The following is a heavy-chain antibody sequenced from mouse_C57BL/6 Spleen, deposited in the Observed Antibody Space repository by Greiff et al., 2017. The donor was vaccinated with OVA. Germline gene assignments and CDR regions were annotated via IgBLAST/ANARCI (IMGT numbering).Heavy chain of an antibody. V-gene: IGHV1-80*01. Sequence: VQLQQSGAELVKPGASVKISCKASGYAFSSYWMNWVKQRPGKGLEWIGQIYPGDGDTNYNGKFKGKATLTADKSSSTAYMQLSSLTSEDSAVYFCAREGTSYSNYWYFDVWGTGTTVTVSS. J-gene: IGHJ1*03. CDR3: AREGTSYSNYWYFDV. CDR1: GYAFSSYW. CDR2: IYPGDGDT. D-gene: IGHD2-5*01.